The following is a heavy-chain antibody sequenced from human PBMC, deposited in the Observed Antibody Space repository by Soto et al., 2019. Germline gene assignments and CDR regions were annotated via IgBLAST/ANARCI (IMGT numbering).Heavy chain of an antibody. D-gene: IGHD6-13*01. CDR2: IIPILGIA. CDR3: ARDAPPVGYSGGMDV. Sequence: QVQLVQSGAEVKKPGSSVKVSCKASGGTFSSYTISWVRQAPGQGLEWMGRIIPILGIANYAQKFQGRVTITADKSTSTPYMEHSSLRSEDTAVYYCARDAPPVGYSGGMDVWGQGTTVTVSS. CDR1: GGTFSSYT. V-gene: IGHV1-69*08. J-gene: IGHJ6*02.